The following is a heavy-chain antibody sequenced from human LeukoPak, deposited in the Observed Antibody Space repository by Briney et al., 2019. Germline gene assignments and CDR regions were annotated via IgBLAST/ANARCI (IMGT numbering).Heavy chain of an antibody. V-gene: IGHV4-34*01. J-gene: IGHJ6*03. CDR1: GGSFSGYY. D-gene: IGHD1-26*01. Sequence: KTSETLSLTCAVYGGSFSGYYWSWIRQPPGKGLEWIGEINHSGSTNYNPSLKSRVTISVDTSKNQFSLKLNSVTAADTAFYYCASQGHHGKIVGTTLSYFYMDVWGKGTTVTVSS. CDR2: INHSGST. CDR3: ASQGHHGKIVGTTLSYFYMDV.